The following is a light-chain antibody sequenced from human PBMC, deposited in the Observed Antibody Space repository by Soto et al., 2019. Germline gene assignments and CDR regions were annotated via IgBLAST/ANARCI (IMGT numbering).Light chain of an antibody. CDR2: GNS. CDR3: QSYDIRVRVV. V-gene: IGLV1-40*01. CDR1: SSNIGAGYN. Sequence: QSVLTQPPSVSGAPGQRVTISCTGSSSNIGAGYNVHWYQQHPGTAPKLLIFGNSNRPSGVPDRFSGSKSGTSASLAITGLQAEDEADYYCQSYDIRVRVVFGGGTKLTVL. J-gene: IGLJ2*01.